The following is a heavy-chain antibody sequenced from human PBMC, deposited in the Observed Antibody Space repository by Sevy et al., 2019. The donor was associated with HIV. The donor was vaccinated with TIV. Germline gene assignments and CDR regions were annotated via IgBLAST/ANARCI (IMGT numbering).Heavy chain of an antibody. Sequence: GGSLRLSCAASGFTVSSNYMTWVRQAPGKGLEWVSVIYTGGSTYYAESVKGRFNIARDNSKNTVYIRMNSLRAEDTAVYDGERGSTYYYDDSGYSTRGDAFDIWGQGTMVTVSS. D-gene: IGHD3-22*01. CDR3: ERGSTYYYDDSGYSTRGDAFDI. J-gene: IGHJ3*02. V-gene: IGHV3-53*01. CDR2: IYTGGST. CDR1: GFTVSSNY.